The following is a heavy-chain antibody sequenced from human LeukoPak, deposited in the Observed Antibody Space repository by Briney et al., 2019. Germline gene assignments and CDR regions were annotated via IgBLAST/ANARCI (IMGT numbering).Heavy chain of an antibody. CDR3: AKDPSMTAVTSFLEH. J-gene: IGHJ1*01. D-gene: IGHD4-17*01. Sequence: GGSLRLSCAASGFTFSSCAMSWVRQAPGQGLEWVSDISGSGGSTHYADSVKGRFTISRDNSKNTLYLQMNSLRAEDTAVYYCAKDPSMTAVTSFLEHWGQGTLVTVSS. V-gene: IGHV3-23*01. CDR2: ISGSGGST. CDR1: GFTFSSCA.